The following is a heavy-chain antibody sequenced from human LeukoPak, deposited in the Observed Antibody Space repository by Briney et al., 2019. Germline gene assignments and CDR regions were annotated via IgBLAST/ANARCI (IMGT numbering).Heavy chain of an antibody. Sequence: GGSLRLSCAASGFSFRDFWMSWVRQSPGKGLEWVASINQGGSLNYYVDSVKGRFTISRDDAKSSLYVRMDSLRAEDTAVYFCTREAAAGIDYWGQGTLVTVSS. D-gene: IGHD6-13*01. CDR1: GFSFRDFW. J-gene: IGHJ4*02. CDR2: INQGGSLN. CDR3: TREAAAGIDY. V-gene: IGHV3-7*01.